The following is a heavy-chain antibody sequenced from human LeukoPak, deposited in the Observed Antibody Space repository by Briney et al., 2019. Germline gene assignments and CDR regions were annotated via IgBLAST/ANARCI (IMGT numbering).Heavy chain of an antibody. Sequence: SVKVSCKASGGTFSSYAISWVRQAPGQGREWMGGFILILGTANYAQKFQGRVTITTDESTSTAYMELSSLRSEDTAVYYCARGGYYYDSSGYYYGSFDYWGQGTLVTVSS. CDR3: ARGGYYYDSSGYYYGSFDY. J-gene: IGHJ4*02. CDR1: GGTFSSYA. V-gene: IGHV1-69*05. CDR2: FILILGTA. D-gene: IGHD3-22*01.